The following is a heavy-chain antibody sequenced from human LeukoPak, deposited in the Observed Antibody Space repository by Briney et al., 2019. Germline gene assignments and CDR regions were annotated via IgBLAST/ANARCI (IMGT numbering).Heavy chain of an antibody. CDR3: ARGVSRGDCSSTSCFSFDY. V-gene: IGHV1-69*13. Sequence: SVKVSCKASGGTFTSYAISWVRQAPGQGLEWMGGIIPIFGTANYAQKFQGRVTMTADESTSTAYMDLSSLRSEDTAVYYCARGVSRGDCSSTSCFSFDYWGQGTLVTVSS. CDR2: IIPIFGTA. CDR1: GGTFTSYA. J-gene: IGHJ4*02. D-gene: IGHD2-2*01.